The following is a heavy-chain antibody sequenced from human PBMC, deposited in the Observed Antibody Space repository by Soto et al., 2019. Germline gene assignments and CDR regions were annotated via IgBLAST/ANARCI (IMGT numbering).Heavy chain of an antibody. V-gene: IGHV5-51*01. J-gene: IGHJ4*02. Sequence: GESLKISCKGSGYRFTNYWIGWVRQMPGKGLEWMGIIYPGDSDTRYSPSFQGQVTISADKSINTAYLQWSSLKASDTAMYYCATHGGYSAYVFDYWGQGTPVTVSS. CDR1: GYRFTNYW. D-gene: IGHD5-12*01. CDR3: ATHGGYSAYVFDY. CDR2: IYPGDSDT.